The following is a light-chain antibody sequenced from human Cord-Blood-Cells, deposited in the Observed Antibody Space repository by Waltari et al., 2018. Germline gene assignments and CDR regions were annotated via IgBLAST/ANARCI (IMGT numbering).Light chain of an antibody. CDR3: QHDGSSTGT. CDR2: GAS. V-gene: IGKV3-20*01. J-gene: IGKJ1*01. CDR1: QSVSSSY. Sequence: IVLTQSPGTLSLSPGERATLSCRASQSVSSSYLAWCQHKPGQAPRLLIEGASSRATGITDRFSGSGSETDFTLTISRLEPEEFAVYYCQHDGSSTGTFGQGTKVEIK.